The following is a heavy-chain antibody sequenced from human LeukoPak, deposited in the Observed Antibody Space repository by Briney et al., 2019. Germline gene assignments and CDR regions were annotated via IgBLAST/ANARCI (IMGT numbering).Heavy chain of an antibody. Sequence: GGSLRLSCAASGFTFSSYEMNWVRQAPGKGLEWVSYISSSGSTIYYADSVKGRFTISRDNAKNSLYLQMNSLRAEDTAVYYCARGQAVLWFGEGYYFDYWGQGTLVTVSS. CDR2: ISSSGSTI. CDR3: ARGQAVLWFGEGYYFDY. D-gene: IGHD3-10*01. J-gene: IGHJ4*02. V-gene: IGHV3-48*03. CDR1: GFTFSSYE.